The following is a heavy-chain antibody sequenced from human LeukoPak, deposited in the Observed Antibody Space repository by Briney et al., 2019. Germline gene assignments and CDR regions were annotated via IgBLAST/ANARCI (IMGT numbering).Heavy chain of an antibody. CDR1: GFTFSSYN. CDR2: ITSGSSHI. Sequence: GGSLRLSCAASGFTFSSYNMNWVRQTPGQGLEWVSSITSGSSHIYYADSVKGRFTISRDNAKSSLYLQMNSLRAEDTVVYYCARDPYSGSYGADYYYYMDVWGKGTTVTISS. V-gene: IGHV3-21*01. D-gene: IGHD1-26*01. J-gene: IGHJ6*03. CDR3: ARDPYSGSYGADYYYYMDV.